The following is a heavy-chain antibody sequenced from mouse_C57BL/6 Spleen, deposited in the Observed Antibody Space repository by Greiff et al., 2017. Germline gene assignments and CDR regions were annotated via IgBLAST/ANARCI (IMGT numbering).Heavy chain of an antibody. CDR2: IYPGDGDT. V-gene: IGHV1-82*01. CDR3: ARSGTTVVAKGSFDY. Sequence: VQLQESGPELVKPGASVKISCKASGYAFSSSWMNWVKQRPGKGLEWIGRIYPGDGDTNYNGKFKGKATLTADKSSSTAYMQLSSLTSEDSAVYFCARSGTTVVAKGSFDYWGQGTTLTVSS. CDR1: GYAFSSSW. J-gene: IGHJ2*01. D-gene: IGHD1-1*01.